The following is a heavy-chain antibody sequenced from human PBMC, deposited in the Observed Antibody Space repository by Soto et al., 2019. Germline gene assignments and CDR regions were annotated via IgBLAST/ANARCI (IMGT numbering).Heavy chain of an antibody. Sequence: EVLLVESGGGLVKHGGSLRLSCAASGFTFSTYTMNWVRQAPGKGLEWVSSINGRGNYIYYTDAVKGRFTISRDNGKTSLYLQMNSLRAEDTAVYYCAREDGIVGATSAFDYWGQGTLVTVSS. CDR1: GFTFSTYT. CDR2: INGRGNYI. J-gene: IGHJ4*02. D-gene: IGHD1-26*01. V-gene: IGHV3-21*01. CDR3: AREDGIVGATSAFDY.